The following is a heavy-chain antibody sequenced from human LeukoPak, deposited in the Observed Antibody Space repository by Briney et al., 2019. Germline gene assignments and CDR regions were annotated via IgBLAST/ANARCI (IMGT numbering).Heavy chain of an antibody. CDR3: AKVSGYTSGWYVDFDC. CDR2: INGGGGST. D-gene: IGHD6-19*01. V-gene: IGHV3-23*01. J-gene: IGHJ4*02. CDR1: GFTFSTYA. Sequence: GGSLRLSCAASGFTFSTYAMNWVRQAPGKGLEWVSGINGGGGSTYYADSVKGRFTISRDNSKNTLYLQMSSLRAEDTAVYYCAKVSGYTSGWYVDFDCWGQGRVVIVSS.